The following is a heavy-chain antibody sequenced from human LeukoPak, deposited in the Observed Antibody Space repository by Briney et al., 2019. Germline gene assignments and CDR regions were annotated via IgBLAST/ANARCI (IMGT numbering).Heavy chain of an antibody. CDR1: GGSISSSSYY. CDR3: AGSSAPQFDP. V-gene: IGHV4-39*07. D-gene: IGHD2-2*01. J-gene: IGHJ5*02. Sequence: SETLSLTCTVSGGSISSSSYYWGWIRQPPGKGLEWIGSIYYSGSTYYNPSLKSRVTISVDTSKNQLSLKLSSVTAADTAVYYCAGSSAPQFDPWGQGTLVTVSS. CDR2: IYYSGST.